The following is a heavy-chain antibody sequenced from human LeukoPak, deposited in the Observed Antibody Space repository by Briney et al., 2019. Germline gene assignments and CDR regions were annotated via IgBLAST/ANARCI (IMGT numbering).Heavy chain of an antibody. D-gene: IGHD1-14*01. J-gene: IGHJ3*02. V-gene: IGHV3-23*01. CDR1: GFTFSSYA. CDR3: AKDHQFNSETNRGGDAFDM. Sequence: GGSLRLSCAASGFTFSSYAMSWVRQAPGKGLEWVSGITDSGGTTYYPDSVKGRFTISRDNSKNTLYLQMNSLRGEDTAVYHCAKDHQFNSETNRGGDAFDMWGQGTMVTVYS. CDR2: ITDSGGTT.